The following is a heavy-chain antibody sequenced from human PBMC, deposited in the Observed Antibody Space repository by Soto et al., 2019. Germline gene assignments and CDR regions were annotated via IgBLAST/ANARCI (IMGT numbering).Heavy chain of an antibody. CDR2: IIPIFGTA. CDR3: ARFWGSSNTSLPGRGTYYYGMDV. D-gene: IGHD2-2*01. CDR1: GGTFSSYA. J-gene: IGHJ6*02. Sequence: QVQLVQSGAEVKKPGSSVKVSCKASGGTFSSYAISWVRQAPGQGLEWMGGIIPIFGTANYAQKFQGRVTITADESTSTAYMELSSLRSEDTAVYYCARFWGSSNTSLPGRGTYYYGMDVWGQGTTVTVSS. V-gene: IGHV1-69*01.